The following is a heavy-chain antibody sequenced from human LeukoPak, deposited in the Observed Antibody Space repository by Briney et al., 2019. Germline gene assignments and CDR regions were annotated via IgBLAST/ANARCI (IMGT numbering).Heavy chain of an antibody. CDR3: AREWIQVYYFDY. CDR1: GGSISSGSYY. Sequence: SESLSLTCTVSGGSISSGSYYWSWIQQPAGKGLGWIGRIYTSGSTNYNPSLKSRVTISVDTSKNQFSLKLSSVTAADTAVYYCAREWIQVYYFDYWGQGTLVTVSS. D-gene: IGHD5-18*01. J-gene: IGHJ4*02. V-gene: IGHV4-61*02. CDR2: IYTSGST.